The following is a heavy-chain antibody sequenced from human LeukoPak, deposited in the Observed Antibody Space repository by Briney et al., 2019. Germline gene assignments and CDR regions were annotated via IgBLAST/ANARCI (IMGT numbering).Heavy chain of an antibody. CDR3: AKDHPAYCGGDCLPPGFDY. V-gene: IGHV3-23*01. CDR1: GFTFSSYS. J-gene: IGHJ4*02. CDR2: ISGSGGST. D-gene: IGHD2-21*01. Sequence: GSLRLSCAASGFTFSSYSMNWVRQAPGKGLEWVSAISGSGGSTYYADSVKGRFTISRDNSKNTLYLQMNSLRAEDTAVYYCAKDHPAYCGGDCLPPGFDYWGQGTLVTVSS.